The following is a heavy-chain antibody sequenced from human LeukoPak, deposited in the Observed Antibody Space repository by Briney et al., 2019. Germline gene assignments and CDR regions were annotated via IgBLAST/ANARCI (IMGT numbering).Heavy chain of an antibody. Sequence: GGSLRLSCAASGFTFSSYGMSWVRQAPGKGLEWVSAISGSGGSTYYADSVKGRFTISRDNSKNTLFLQMNSLRAEDTAVYYCAKVHLVGYCSGGSCSHALDYWGQGTLITVSS. D-gene: IGHD2-15*01. V-gene: IGHV3-23*01. CDR3: AKVHLVGYCSGGSCSHALDY. CDR2: ISGSGGST. CDR1: GFTFSSYG. J-gene: IGHJ4*02.